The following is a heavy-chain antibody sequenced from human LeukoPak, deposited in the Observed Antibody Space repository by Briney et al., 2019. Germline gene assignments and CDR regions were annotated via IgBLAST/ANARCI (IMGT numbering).Heavy chain of an antibody. CDR1: GYTFTSYG. Sequence: GASVKVSCKASGYTFTSYGISWVRQAPGQGLEWMGWISAYNGNTNYAQKLQGRVTMTTDTSTSTAYTELRSLRSDDTAVYYCAREQYGDLTIFDYWGQGTLVTVSS. D-gene: IGHD4-17*01. J-gene: IGHJ4*02. V-gene: IGHV1-18*01. CDR2: ISAYNGNT. CDR3: AREQYGDLTIFDY.